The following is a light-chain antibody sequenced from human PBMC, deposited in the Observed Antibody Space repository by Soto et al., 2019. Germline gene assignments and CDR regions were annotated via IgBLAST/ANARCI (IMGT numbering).Light chain of an antibody. Sequence: PSQSVPSGYVAWFQQKSGQAPRLLIYGASSRATGIPDRFSGRGSGTDFTLTITRLEPEDSAVYFCQQYTGPPTTFGQGTRLEIK. J-gene: IGKJ5*01. CDR2: GAS. V-gene: IGKV3-20*01. CDR3: QQYTGPPTT. CDR1: QSVPSGY.